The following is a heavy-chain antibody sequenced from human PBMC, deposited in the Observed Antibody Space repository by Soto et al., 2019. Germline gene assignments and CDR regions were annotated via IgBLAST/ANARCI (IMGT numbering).Heavy chain of an antibody. CDR3: ARNLRLFEY. J-gene: IGHJ4*02. V-gene: IGHV4-39*01. CDR2: IYYSGST. D-gene: IGHD4-17*01. CDR1: GGSISSSSYY. Sequence: TLSLTCTVSGGSISSSSYYWGWIRQPPGKGLEWIGSIYYSGSTYYNPSLKSRVTISVDTSKNQFSLKLSSVTAADTAVYYCARNLRLFEYWGQGTLVTVSS.